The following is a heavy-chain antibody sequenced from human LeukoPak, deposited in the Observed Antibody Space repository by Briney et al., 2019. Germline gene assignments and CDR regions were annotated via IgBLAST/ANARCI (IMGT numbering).Heavy chain of an antibody. CDR1: GYTFTGYY. V-gene: IGHV1-69*02. Sequence: ASVKVSCKASGYTFTGYYMHWVRQAPGQGLEWMGRIIPILGIANYAQKFQGRVTITADKSTSAAYMELSSLRSEDTAVYYCASLYGSGSYYYYGMDVWGQGTTVTVSS. D-gene: IGHD3-10*01. CDR2: IIPILGIA. CDR3: ASLYGSGSYYYYGMDV. J-gene: IGHJ6*02.